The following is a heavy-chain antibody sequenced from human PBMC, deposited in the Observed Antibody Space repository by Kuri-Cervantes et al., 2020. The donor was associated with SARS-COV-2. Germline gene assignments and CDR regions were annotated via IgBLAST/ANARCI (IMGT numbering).Heavy chain of an antibody. J-gene: IGHJ6*02. CDR2: IIPIFGTA. V-gene: IGHV1-69*13. CDR3: ARDNGDSGSYFV. D-gene: IGHD1-26*01. Sequence: SVKVSCKASGGTFSSYDISWVRQAPGQGLEWMGGIIPIFGTANYAQKFQGRVTITADESTSTAYMELSSLRSEDTAVYYCARDNGDSGSYFVWGQGTTVTVSS. CDR1: GGTFSSYD.